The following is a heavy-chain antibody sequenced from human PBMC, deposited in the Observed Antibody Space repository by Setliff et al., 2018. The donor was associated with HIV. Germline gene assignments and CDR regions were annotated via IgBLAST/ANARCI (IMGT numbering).Heavy chain of an antibody. D-gene: IGHD6-25*01. J-gene: IGHJ4*02. CDR2: IRNKASSYTT. CDR3: ARDLVRSGYPSVGY. CDR1: GFTFSDHF. V-gene: IGHV3-72*01. Sequence: PGGSLRLSCAASGFTFSDHFMDWVRQAPGKGLEWVGRIRNKASSYTTEYAASVKGRFTISRDDSENSLFLQMNSLRAEDTVVYYCARDLVRSGYPSVGYWGQGTLVTVSS.